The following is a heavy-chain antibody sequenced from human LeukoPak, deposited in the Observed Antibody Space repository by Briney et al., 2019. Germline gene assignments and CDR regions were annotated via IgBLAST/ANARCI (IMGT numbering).Heavy chain of an antibody. J-gene: IGHJ4*02. Sequence: GGSLRLSCAASGFTFSRYAMHWVRQAPGKGLEWVAVISYDGSNKYYADSVKGRFTISRDNSMNTLYLQMNSLRDEDTAVYYCAQAWRWLQLNYWGQGTLVTVSS. CDR2: ISYDGSNK. CDR1: GFTFSRYA. CDR3: AQAWRWLQLNY. D-gene: IGHD5-24*01. V-gene: IGHV3-30*18.